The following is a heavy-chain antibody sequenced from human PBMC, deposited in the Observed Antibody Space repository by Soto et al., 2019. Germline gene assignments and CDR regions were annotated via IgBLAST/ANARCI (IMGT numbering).Heavy chain of an antibody. D-gene: IGHD6-19*01. CDR3: AREVGQWRNDY. CDR2: ISSSSSTI. Sequence: EVRLVESGGGLVQPGGSLRLSCAASGFTFSSYSMNWVRQAPGKGLEWVSYISSSSSTIYYADSVKGRFTISRDNAKNSLYLQMNSLRAEDTAVYYCAREVGQWRNDYWGQGTLVTVSS. CDR1: GFTFSSYS. J-gene: IGHJ4*02. V-gene: IGHV3-48*01.